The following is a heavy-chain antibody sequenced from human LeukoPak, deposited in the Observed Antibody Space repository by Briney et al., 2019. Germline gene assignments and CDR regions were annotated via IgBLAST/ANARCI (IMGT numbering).Heavy chain of an antibody. J-gene: IGHJ4*02. CDR2: IRYDGSNK. D-gene: IGHD3-10*01. CDR3: AKDVASAWYGSRKYYFDY. CDR1: GFTFSSYG. V-gene: IGHV3-30*02. Sequence: AGGSLRLSCAASGFTFSSYGMHWVRQAPGKGLEWVAFIRYDGSNKYYADSVKGRFTISRDNSKNTLYLQMNSLRAEDTAVYYCAKDVASAWYGSRKYYFDYWGQGTLVTVSS.